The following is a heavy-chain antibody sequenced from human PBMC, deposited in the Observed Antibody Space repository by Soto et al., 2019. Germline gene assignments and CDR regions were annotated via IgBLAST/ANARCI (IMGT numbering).Heavy chain of an antibody. Sequence: XESLTISCKGSGYSFTSYWIGWVRQMPGKGLERMGIIYPGDSDTRYSPSFQGQVTISADKSITTTYLQWSSLKASDTAIYYCARLFDTSGWYDYWGQGTLVTVSS. CDR3: ARLFDTSGWYDY. D-gene: IGHD6-19*01. CDR2: IYPGDSDT. V-gene: IGHV5-51*01. J-gene: IGHJ4*02. CDR1: GYSFTSYW.